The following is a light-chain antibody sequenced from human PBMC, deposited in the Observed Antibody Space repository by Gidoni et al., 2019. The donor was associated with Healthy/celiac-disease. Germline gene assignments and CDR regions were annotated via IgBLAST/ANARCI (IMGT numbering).Light chain of an antibody. CDR3: QSADSSGTYHV. CDR2: KDS. V-gene: IGLV3-25*03. CDR1: ALPKQY. Sequence: SYELTQPPSVSVSPGQTARITCSGDALPKQYAYWYQQKPGQAPVLVIYKDSERPSVIPERFSGSSSGTTVTLTISGVQAEDEADYYCQSADSSGTYHVFGTGTKVTVL. J-gene: IGLJ1*01.